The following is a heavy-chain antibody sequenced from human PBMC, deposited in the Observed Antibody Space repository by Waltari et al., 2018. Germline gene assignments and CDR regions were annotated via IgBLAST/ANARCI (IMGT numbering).Heavy chain of an antibody. Sequence: VQLVQSGAEVKKPGASVKVSCKASGYTFTDYYMHWVQQAPGKGLEWMGRVDPEDGETIYAEKFQGRVTITADTSTDTAYMELSSLRSEDTAVYYCATVPGRAAAGTGDAFDIWGQGTMVTVSS. J-gene: IGHJ3*02. CDR3: ATVPGRAAAGTGDAFDI. V-gene: IGHV1-69-2*01. CDR1: GYTFTDYY. D-gene: IGHD6-13*01. CDR2: VDPEDGET.